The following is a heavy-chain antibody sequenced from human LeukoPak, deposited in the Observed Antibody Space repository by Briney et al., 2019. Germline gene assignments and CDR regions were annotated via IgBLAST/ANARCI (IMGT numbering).Heavy chain of an antibody. Sequence: ASVKVSCKASGYTFSIYAVHWVRQAPGQRLEWMGWINAGTGNTKYSQKFQGRGTMTRDTSASTAYMELNSLMSEDTAVYYCAREEIVVAGYNWFDPWGQGTLVTVST. V-gene: IGHV1-3*01. CDR1: GYTFSIYA. CDR2: INAGTGNT. J-gene: IGHJ5*02. D-gene: IGHD3-22*01. CDR3: AREEIVVAGYNWFDP.